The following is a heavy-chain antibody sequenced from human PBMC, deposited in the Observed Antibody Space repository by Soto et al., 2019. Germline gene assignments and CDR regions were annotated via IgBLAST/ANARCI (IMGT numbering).Heavy chain of an antibody. J-gene: IGHJ6*02. D-gene: IGHD6-19*01. CDR3: ARELIGYSSGSRAGYYYGMDV. V-gene: IGHV1-2*04. CDR2: INPNSGGT. CDR1: GYTFTGYY. Sequence: ASVKVSCKASGYTFTGYYMHWVRQAPGQGLEWMGWINPNSGGTNYAQKFQGWVTMTRDTSISTAYMELSRLRSDDTAVYYCARELIGYSSGSRAGYYYGMDVWGQGTTVTVSS.